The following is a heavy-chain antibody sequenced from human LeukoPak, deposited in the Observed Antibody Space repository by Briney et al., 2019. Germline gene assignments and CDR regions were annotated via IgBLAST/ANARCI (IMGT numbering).Heavy chain of an antibody. J-gene: IGHJ4*02. Sequence: SETLSLTCTVSGGSISSYYWSWIRRPPGKGLEWIGYIYYSGSTNYNPSLKSRVTISVDTSKNQFSLKLSSVTAADTAVYYCAREGFIGSSWYYFDYWGQGTLVTVSS. CDR1: GGSISSYY. D-gene: IGHD6-13*01. CDR3: AREGFIGSSWYYFDY. V-gene: IGHV4-59*01. CDR2: IYYSGST.